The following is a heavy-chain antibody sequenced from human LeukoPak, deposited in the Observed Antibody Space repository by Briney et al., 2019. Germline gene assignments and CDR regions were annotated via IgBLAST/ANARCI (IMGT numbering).Heavy chain of an antibody. Sequence: SETLSLTCAVYGGSFSGYYWSWIRQPPGKGLEWIGEINHSGSTNYNPSLKSRVTISVDTSKNQFSLRLSSVTAADTAVYYCARPLTDYYGSGSYDEGRYYYYMDVWGKGTTVTISS. CDR1: GGSFSGYY. CDR3: ARPLTDYYGSGSYDEGRYYYYMDV. D-gene: IGHD3-10*01. V-gene: IGHV4-34*01. CDR2: INHSGST. J-gene: IGHJ6*03.